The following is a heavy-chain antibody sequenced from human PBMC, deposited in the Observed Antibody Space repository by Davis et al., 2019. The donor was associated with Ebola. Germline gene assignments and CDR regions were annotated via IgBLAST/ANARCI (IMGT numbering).Heavy chain of an antibody. Sequence: GESLKISCAASGFTFSSYAMHWVRQAPGKGLEWVAVISYDGSNKYYADSVKGRFTISRDNSKNTLYLQMNSLRAEDTAVYYCARGYCTNGVCEMDVWGKGTTVTVSS. D-gene: IGHD2-8*01. V-gene: IGHV3-30-3*01. CDR3: ARGYCTNGVCEMDV. CDR1: GFTFSSYA. CDR2: ISYDGSNK. J-gene: IGHJ6*04.